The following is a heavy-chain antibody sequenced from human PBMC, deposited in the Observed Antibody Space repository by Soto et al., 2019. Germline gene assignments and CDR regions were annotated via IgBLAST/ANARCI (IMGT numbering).Heavy chain of an antibody. J-gene: IGHJ4*02. V-gene: IGHV4-59*01. CDR2: MSYSGST. Sequence: QVQLQESGPGLVKPSETLSLTCTVSGDSISSYYWTWIRQPPGKGLEWIGYMSYSGSTNYNPSLRSRVTISLDTSKNRCALKLISVTAADTAVYFCARRVKSGSGRRPAYYFAYWGQGSLVTVSS. D-gene: IGHD3-10*01. CDR1: GDSISSYY. CDR3: ARRVKSGSGRRPAYYFAY.